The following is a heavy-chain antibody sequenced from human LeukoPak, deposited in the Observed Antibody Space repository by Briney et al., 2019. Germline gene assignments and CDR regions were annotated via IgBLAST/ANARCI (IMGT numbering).Heavy chain of an antibody. Sequence: GGSLRLSCAASGFTFSSCGFNWVRQAPGKGLEWVSSIDPTGTDRYYADSVRGRFTISRDNAKNSMYLQMDSLRDEDTAVYYCATETIGRHYDYWGQGTLLTVSS. J-gene: IGHJ4*02. V-gene: IGHV3-21*01. CDR2: IDPTGTDR. D-gene: IGHD1-14*01. CDR3: ATETIGRHYDY. CDR1: GFTFSSCG.